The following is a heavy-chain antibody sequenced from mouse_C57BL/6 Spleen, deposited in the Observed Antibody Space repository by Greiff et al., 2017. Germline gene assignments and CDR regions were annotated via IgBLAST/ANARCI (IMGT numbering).Heavy chain of an antibody. J-gene: IGHJ3*01. Sequence: VQLQQSGAELVKPGASVKISCKASGYAFSSYWMNWVKQRPGKGLEWIGQIYPGDGDTNYNGKFKGKATLTADKSSSTAYMQRSSLTSEDSAVYVCARGENFDWLFADWGQGTLVTVSA. CDR1: GYAFSSYW. V-gene: IGHV1-80*01. CDR2: IYPGDGDT. CDR3: ARGENFDWLFAD. D-gene: IGHD2-13*01.